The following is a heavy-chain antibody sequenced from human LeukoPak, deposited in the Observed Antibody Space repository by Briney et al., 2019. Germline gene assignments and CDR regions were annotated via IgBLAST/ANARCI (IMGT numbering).Heavy chain of an antibody. D-gene: IGHD3-10*01. J-gene: IGHJ4*02. CDR3: ARKRAVRGVPYDY. CDR2: IYYSGST. V-gene: IGHV4-61*08. Sequence: SETLSLTCTVSGGSISSGGYYWSWIRQHPGKGLEWIGYIYYSGSTNYNPSLKSRVTISVDTSKNQFSLKLSSVTAADTAVYYCARKRAVRGVPYDYWGQGTLVTVSS. CDR1: GGSISSGGYY.